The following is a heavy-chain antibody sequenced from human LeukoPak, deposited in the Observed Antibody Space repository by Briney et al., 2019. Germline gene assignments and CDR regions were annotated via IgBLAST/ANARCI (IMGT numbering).Heavy chain of an antibody. CDR3: ASEMYPYYYDSSGYFY. CDR2: VYTNGNT. V-gene: IGHV4-61*02. Sequence: SETLSLTCTVSGGSISSGIYYWSWIRQPAGKGLEWIGRVYTNGNTNYNPSLNSRVTISLDTSKNQFSLKLSSVTAADTAVYYCASEMYPYYYDSSGYFYWGQGTLVTVSS. CDR1: GGSISSGIYY. D-gene: IGHD3-22*01. J-gene: IGHJ4*02.